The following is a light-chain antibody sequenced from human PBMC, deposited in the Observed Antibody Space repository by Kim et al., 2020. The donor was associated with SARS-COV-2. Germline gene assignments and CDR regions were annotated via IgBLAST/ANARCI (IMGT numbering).Light chain of an antibody. Sequence: SYELTRPLSVSVALGQTARITCGGSNIERRTVNWYQQKPGQAPFLVIYRDRTRPSGIPERFSGSNSGNTATLTISSAQVAAEAEYYCPVWDSGVIFGGGT. CDR3: PVWDSGVI. CDR2: RDR. CDR1: NIERRT. V-gene: IGLV3-9*01. J-gene: IGLJ2*01.